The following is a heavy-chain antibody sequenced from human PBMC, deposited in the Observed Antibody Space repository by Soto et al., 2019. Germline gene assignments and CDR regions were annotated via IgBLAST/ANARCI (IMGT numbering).Heavy chain of an antibody. CDR1: YGSISNRSYY. D-gene: IGHD5-18*01. V-gene: IGHV4-39*01. CDR2: IYYSGST. CDR3: ACIFSGGYGYGFYYYGMDV. Sequence: SETLSLTCTVAYGSISNRSYYWGWIRKPPGKGLGWIGSIYYSGSTYYNPSLKSRVTISVDTSKNQFSLKLSSVTAADTAVYYCACIFSGGYGYGFYYYGMDVWGQGTTVTVSS. J-gene: IGHJ6*02.